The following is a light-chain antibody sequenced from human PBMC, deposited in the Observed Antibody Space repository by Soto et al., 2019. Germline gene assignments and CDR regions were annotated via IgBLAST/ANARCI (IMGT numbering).Light chain of an antibody. V-gene: IGKV1-5*03. Sequence: DIQMKQSHSALSESEGERVTITCRASQNIDRWLAWYQQKPGKAPKFLIYESSNLESGVPSRFSGSGSGTEFTLTISNLQPDDFATYYCQQYLSYPLTFGGGTKVDIK. CDR2: ESS. CDR1: QNIDRW. J-gene: IGKJ4*01. CDR3: QQYLSYPLT.